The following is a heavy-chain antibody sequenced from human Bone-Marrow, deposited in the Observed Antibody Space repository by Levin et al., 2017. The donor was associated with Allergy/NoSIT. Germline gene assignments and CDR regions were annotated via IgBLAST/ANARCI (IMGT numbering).Heavy chain of an antibody. CDR2: VTGSGSIT. J-gene: IGHJ5*02. CDR3: AKEGYSSGWSDL. Sequence: TGGSLRLSCAASGFGFSRFDMSWVRQAPGKGLEWLSGVTGSGSITYYADAFKGRFTVSRDNSKNTLYLQMTSLRVEDTAVYYCAKEGYSSGWSDLWGQGTPVIVSP. D-gene: IGHD6-25*01. V-gene: IGHV3-23*01. CDR1: GFGFSRFD.